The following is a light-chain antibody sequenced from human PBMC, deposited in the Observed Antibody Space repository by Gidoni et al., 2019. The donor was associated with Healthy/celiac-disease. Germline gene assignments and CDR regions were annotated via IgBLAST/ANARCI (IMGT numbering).Light chain of an antibody. J-gene: IGKJ1*01. Sequence: EIVMTPSPATLSVSPGERATLSCRASQSVSSNLAWYQQKPGQVPRLLIYGASTRATGIPARFSGSGSGTEFTLTISSLQSEDFAVYYCQQYNNWPGTFGQGTKVEIK. V-gene: IGKV3-15*01. CDR2: GAS. CDR3: QQYNNWPGT. CDR1: QSVSSN.